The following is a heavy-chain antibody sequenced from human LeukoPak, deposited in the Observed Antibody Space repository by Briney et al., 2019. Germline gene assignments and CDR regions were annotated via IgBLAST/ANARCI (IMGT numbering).Heavy chain of an antibody. CDR3: ARDVRMRDGYNSFSAAFDI. D-gene: IGHD5-24*01. J-gene: IGHJ3*02. CDR1: GYTFTSYG. V-gene: IGHV1-18*01. CDR2: ISAYNGDT. Sequence: GASVKVSCKASGYTFTSYGISWVRQAPGQGLEWMGWISAYNGDTNYAQNLQGRVTMTTDTSTSTAYMELRSLRSDDTAVYYCARDVRMRDGYNSFSAAFDIWGQGTMVTVSS.